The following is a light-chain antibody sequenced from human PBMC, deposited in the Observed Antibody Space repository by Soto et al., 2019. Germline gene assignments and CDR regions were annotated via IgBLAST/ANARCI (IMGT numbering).Light chain of an antibody. CDR3: QQRSNWPRGVT. Sequence: EIVLTQSPATLSLSPGERATLSCRASQSVSSYLAWYQQKPGQATRLLIYDASNRATGIPARFSGSGSGTDFTLTISRLEPEDFAVYSGQQRSNWPRGVTFGQGTRLEIK. CDR2: DAS. V-gene: IGKV3-11*01. CDR1: QSVSSY. J-gene: IGKJ5*01.